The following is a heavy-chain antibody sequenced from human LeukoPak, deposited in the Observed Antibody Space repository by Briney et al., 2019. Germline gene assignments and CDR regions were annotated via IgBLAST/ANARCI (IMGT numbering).Heavy chain of an antibody. CDR1: GGTVTSYT. CDR2: IVPILGIA. V-gene: IGHV1-69*02. D-gene: IGHD1-26*01. J-gene: IGHJ4*02. Sequence: ASVKLSCKASGGTVTSYTISWVRHAPGQGLEWMGRIVPILGIANYAQKFQGRVTITADKSTSTAYMELSSLRSEDTAVDNCAVGAYYHPAYWGQGTLVTVSS. CDR3: AVGAYYHPAY.